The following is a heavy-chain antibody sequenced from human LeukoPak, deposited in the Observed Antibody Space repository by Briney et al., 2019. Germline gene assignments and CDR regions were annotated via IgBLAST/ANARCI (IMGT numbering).Heavy chain of an antibody. CDR1: GFTFSSYA. CDR2: ISYDGSNK. CDR3: ARGRYDILTGNRNWFDP. V-gene: IGHV3-30*04. J-gene: IGHJ5*02. Sequence: GGSLRLSCAASGFTFSSYAMHWVRQAPGKGLEWVAVISYDGSNKYYADSVKGRFTISRDNSKNTLYLQMNSLRAEDTAVYYCARGRYDILTGNRNWFDPWGQGTLVTVSS. D-gene: IGHD3-9*01.